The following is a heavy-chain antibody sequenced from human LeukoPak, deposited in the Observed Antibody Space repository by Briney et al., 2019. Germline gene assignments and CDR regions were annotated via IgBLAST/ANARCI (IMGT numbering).Heavy chain of an antibody. Sequence: SETLSLTCTVSGGSISSYYWSWIRQPPGKGLEWIGYIYTSGSTNYNPSLKSQVTISVDTSKSQFSLKLSSVTAADTAVYYCARHVDIVDYYFDYWGQGTLVTVSS. CDR2: IYTSGST. CDR3: ARHVDIVDYYFDY. V-gene: IGHV4-4*09. CDR1: GGSISSYY. D-gene: IGHD5-12*01. J-gene: IGHJ4*02.